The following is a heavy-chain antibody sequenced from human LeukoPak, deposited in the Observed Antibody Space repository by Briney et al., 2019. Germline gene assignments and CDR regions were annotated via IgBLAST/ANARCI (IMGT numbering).Heavy chain of an antibody. V-gene: IGHV5-51*01. CDR3: SRVSTTVVTPHHFDY. Sequence: GGSLKISCKGSGYSFTSYWIGWVRQMPGKGLEWMGIIYPGDSDTRYSPSFQGQVTISADKSISTAYLQWSSLKASDTAMYYFSRVSTTVVTPHHFDYWGQGTLVPVSS. CDR1: GYSFTSYW. J-gene: IGHJ4*02. CDR2: IYPGDSDT. D-gene: IGHD4-23*01.